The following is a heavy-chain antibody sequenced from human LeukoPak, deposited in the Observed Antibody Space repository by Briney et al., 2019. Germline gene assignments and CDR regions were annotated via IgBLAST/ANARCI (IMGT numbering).Heavy chain of an antibody. CDR3: AKDPLWLDPDY. V-gene: IGHV3-21*01. Sequence: GGSLRLSCAASEFSFSSYSMNWVRQAPGKGLEWVSSISSSSSWIFYADSVKGRFTISRDNAKNLVSLQMNSLRAEDTAVYYCAKDPLWLDPDYWGQGTLVTVSS. CDR1: EFSFSSYS. D-gene: IGHD5-12*01. J-gene: IGHJ4*02. CDR2: ISSSSSWI.